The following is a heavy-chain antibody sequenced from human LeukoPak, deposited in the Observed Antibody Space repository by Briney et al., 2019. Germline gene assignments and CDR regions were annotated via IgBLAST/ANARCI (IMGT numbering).Heavy chain of an antibody. CDR1: GFTFDDYG. CDR2: INWNGGST. V-gene: IGHV3-20*04. J-gene: IGHJ4*02. D-gene: IGHD3-22*01. CDR3: ARGSDYYYDSSGYSHFDY. Sequence: GGSLRLSCAASGFTFDDYGMSWVRQAPGKGLEWVSCINWNGGSTGYADSVKGRFTISRDNAKNSLYLQMNSLRAEDTALYYCARGSDYYYDSSGYSHFDYWGQGTLVTVSS.